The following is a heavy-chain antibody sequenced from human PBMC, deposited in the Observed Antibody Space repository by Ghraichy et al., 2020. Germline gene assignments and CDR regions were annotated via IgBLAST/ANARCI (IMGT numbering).Heavy chain of an antibody. D-gene: IGHD3-22*01. J-gene: IGHJ4*02. CDR2: IWYDGSDK. CDR3: AKDRRDSSGYYFFEY. CDR1: GFAFRSYG. V-gene: IGHV3-30*02. Sequence: GGSLRLSCAASGFAFRSYGMHWVRQAPGKGLEWVAFIWYDGSDKDYADSVKGRFTISRDNSKNTLYLQMNSLRVEDTAVYYCAKDRRDSSGYYFFEYLGQGTLVTVSS.